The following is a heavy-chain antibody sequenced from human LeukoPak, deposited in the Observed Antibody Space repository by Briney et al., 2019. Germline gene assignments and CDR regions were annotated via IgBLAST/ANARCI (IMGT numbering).Heavy chain of an antibody. J-gene: IGHJ4*02. D-gene: IGHD3-10*01. CDR3: ARDQVYFGSGTYPPGY. CDR1: GFTFNKNY. V-gene: IGHV3-30*03. CDR2: ISYDGRSE. Sequence: GGSLRLSCAASGFTFNKNYMHWVRQAPGKGLEWVAVISYDGRSEYYADSVKGRFTISRDNSKSTLYLQISRLRAEDTAIYYCARDQVYFGSGTYPPGYWGQGTLVTVSS.